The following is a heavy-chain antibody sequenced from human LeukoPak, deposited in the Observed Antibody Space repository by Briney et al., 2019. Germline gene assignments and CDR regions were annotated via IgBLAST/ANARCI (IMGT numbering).Heavy chain of an antibody. J-gene: IGHJ4*02. D-gene: IGHD3-22*01. CDR1: GFTFSSYD. Sequence: GRSLRLSCAASGFTFSSYDMHWVPQATGKGLEWVSAIGTAGDTYYPGSVKGRFTISRENAKNSLYLQMNSLRAEDTAVYYCARGGRGYPYSPFDYWGQGTLVTVSS. V-gene: IGHV3-13*01. CDR3: ARGGRGYPYSPFDY. CDR2: IGTAGDT.